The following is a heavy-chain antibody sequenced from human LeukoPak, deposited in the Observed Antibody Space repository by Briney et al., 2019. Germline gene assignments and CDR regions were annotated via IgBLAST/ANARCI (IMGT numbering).Heavy chain of an antibody. D-gene: IGHD2-21*02. J-gene: IGHJ3*02. Sequence: GGSLRLSCTASGVTLSDHWMSWVRQAPGKGLKWVSSISSSSSYIYYADSVKGRFTISRDNAKNSLYLQMNSLRAEDTAVYYCARVRGDLDAFDIWGQGTMVTVSS. CDR3: ARVRGDLDAFDI. CDR1: GVTLSDHW. CDR2: ISSSSSYI. V-gene: IGHV3-21*01.